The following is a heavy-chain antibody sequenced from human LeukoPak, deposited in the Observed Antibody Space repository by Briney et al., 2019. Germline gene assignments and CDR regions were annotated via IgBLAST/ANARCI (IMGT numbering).Heavy chain of an antibody. V-gene: IGHV4-59*01. D-gene: IGHD3-16*01. Sequence: SETLSLTCTVSGGSISSYYWSWIRQPPGKGLEWIGYFYYSGSTNYNPSLKRRVTMSVDTSKSAFSLNLLSVTAADTAVYYCARGGNGFDPWGQGTLVTVSS. J-gene: IGHJ5*02. CDR1: GGSISSYY. CDR2: FYYSGST. CDR3: ARGGNGFDP.